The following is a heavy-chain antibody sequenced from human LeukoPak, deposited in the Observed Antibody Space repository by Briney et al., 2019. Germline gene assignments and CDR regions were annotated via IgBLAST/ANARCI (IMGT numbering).Heavy chain of an antibody. D-gene: IGHD1-26*01. CDR2: ISSSSSYI. CDR3: ARAPFDVGASFFDY. CDR1: GFTFSSYR. V-gene: IGHV3-21*01. J-gene: IGHJ4*02. Sequence: GGSLRLSCAASGFTFSSYRMTWVRQAPGKGLEWVSSISSSSSYIYYADSVKVRFTISRDNAKKSLYLQMNSLRAEDTAVYYCARAPFDVGASFFDYWGQGTLVTVSS.